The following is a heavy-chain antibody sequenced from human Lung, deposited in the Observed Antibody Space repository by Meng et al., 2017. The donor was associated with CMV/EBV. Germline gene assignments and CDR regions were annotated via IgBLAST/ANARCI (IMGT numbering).Heavy chain of an antibody. D-gene: IGHD4-11*01. V-gene: IGHV3-48*03. CDR3: ARDPGWDYSNQPTHYYGMDV. CDR1: GFTLSSYE. J-gene: IGHJ6*02. CDR2: IGDSGRTL. Sequence: GGSLRLXCAASGFTLSSYEMNWVRQAPGKGLEWIAYIGDSGRTLYYADSVKGRFTISSDNAENSLYLQMKSLRVEDTALYYCARDPGWDYSNQPTHYYGMDVWGQGNXVNGAS.